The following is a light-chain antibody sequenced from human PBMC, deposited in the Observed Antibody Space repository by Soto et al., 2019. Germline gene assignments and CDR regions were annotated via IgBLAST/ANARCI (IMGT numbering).Light chain of an antibody. V-gene: IGLV7-46*01. Sequence: QAVVTQEPSLTVSPGGTVTLTCGSSDGPVTSGHYPYWYQQRPDQVPRTLIYNTMNRQSWAPARFSGSLVGVKAALTLSGAQPEDEADYYCLLTYSGGRVFGGGTKLTVL. CDR2: NTM. CDR3: LLTYSGGRV. CDR1: DGPVTSGHY. J-gene: IGLJ2*01.